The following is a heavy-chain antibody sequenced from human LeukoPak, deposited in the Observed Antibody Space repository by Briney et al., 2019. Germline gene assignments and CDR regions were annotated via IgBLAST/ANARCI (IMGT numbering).Heavy chain of an antibody. Sequence: SGTLSLTCGVSGGSVTTTNWWTWVRQPPGKGLEWIGYNYYSGSTKNNASLNSRVTISLDTSKNQFSLKLRSMTAADTAVYYCARSYSSTPFDLWGQGTL. D-gene: IGHD6-19*01. CDR3: ARSYSSTPFDL. CDR1: GGSVTTTNW. CDR2: NYYSGST. J-gene: IGHJ4*02. V-gene: IGHV4-4*02.